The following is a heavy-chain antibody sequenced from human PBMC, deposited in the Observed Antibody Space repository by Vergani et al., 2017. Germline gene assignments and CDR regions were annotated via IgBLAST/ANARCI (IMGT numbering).Heavy chain of an antibody. CDR2: IYHSGST. J-gene: IGHJ3*02. CDR1: GGSISSGGYS. CDR3: ARGGGIVVAEDRYYAFDI. D-gene: IGHD2-15*01. Sequence: QLQLQESGSGLVKPSQTLSLTCAVSGGSISSGGYSWSWIRQPPGKGLEWIGYIYHSGSTYYNPSLKSRVTISVDRSKNQFSLKLSSVTAADTAVYYCARGGGIVVAEDRYYAFDIWGQGTMVTVSS. V-gene: IGHV4-30-2*01.